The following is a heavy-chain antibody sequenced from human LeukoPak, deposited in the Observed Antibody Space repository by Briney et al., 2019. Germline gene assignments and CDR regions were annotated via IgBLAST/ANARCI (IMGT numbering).Heavy chain of an antibody. J-gene: IGHJ6*02. Sequence: GGSLRLSCAASGFTFSSYWMSWVRQAPGKGLDWVANIKEDGSERYYVDPAKGRFTISRDNAKNSLYLQMNSLRAEDTAVYYCARETLYYYGSGSLYGGHYYYYSMDVWGQGTTVTVSS. CDR1: GFTFSSYW. CDR3: ARETLYYYGSGSLYGGHYYYYSMDV. D-gene: IGHD3-10*01. V-gene: IGHV3-7*01. CDR2: IKEDGSER.